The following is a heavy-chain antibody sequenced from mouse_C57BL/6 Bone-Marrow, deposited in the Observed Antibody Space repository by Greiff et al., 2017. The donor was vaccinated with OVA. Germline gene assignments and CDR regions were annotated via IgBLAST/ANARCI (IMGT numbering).Heavy chain of an antibody. CDR1: GYSITSGYY. Sequence: ESGPGLVKPSQSLSLTCSVTGYSITSGYYWNWIRQFPGNKLEWMGYISYDGSNNYNPSLKNRISITRDTSKNQFFLKLNSVTTEDTATYYCAREDDDYWGQGTLVTVSA. CDR3: AREDDDY. J-gene: IGHJ3*01. CDR2: ISYDGSN. D-gene: IGHD2-3*01. V-gene: IGHV3-6*01.